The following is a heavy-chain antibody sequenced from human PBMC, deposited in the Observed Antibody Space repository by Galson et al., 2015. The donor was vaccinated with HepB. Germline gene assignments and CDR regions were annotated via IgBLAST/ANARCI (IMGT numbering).Heavy chain of an antibody. D-gene: IGHD6-13*01. CDR1: GFTFSGSA. J-gene: IGHJ6*02. Sequence: SLRLSCAASGFTFSGSAMHWVRQASGKGLEWVGRIRSKANSYATAYAASVKGRFTISRDDSKNTAYLQMNSLKTEDTAVYYCTRRGRQQLVLGANYYYGMDVWGQGTTVTVSS. V-gene: IGHV3-73*01. CDR3: TRRGRQQLVLGANYYYGMDV. CDR2: IRSKANSYAT.